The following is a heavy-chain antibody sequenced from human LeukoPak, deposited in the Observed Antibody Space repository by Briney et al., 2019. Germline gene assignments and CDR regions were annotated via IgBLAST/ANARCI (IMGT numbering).Heavy chain of an antibody. CDR3: ARTSGADCGGDCYSFDY. J-gene: IGHJ4*02. D-gene: IGHD2-21*02. CDR1: RFTFSSSA. CDR2: ISSTGRTT. Sequence: GGSLRLSCAASRFTFSSSAMTWVRQAPGKGLEWVSGISSTGRTTYYADSVKGRFTITRDNPKSTLYLQMNSLRVDDTAVYYCARTSGADCGGDCYSFDYWGQGTLVTVSS. V-gene: IGHV3-23*01.